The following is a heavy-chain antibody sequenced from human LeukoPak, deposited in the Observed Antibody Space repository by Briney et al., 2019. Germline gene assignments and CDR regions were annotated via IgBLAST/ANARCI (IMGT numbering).Heavy chain of an antibody. CDR1: GFTFSSYG. CDR2: ISYDGSNK. CDR3: AKSRWDIVVVPAASYFDY. V-gene: IGHV3-30*18. J-gene: IGHJ4*02. Sequence: PGRSLRLSCAASGFTFSSYGMHWVRQAPDKGLEWVAVISYDGSNKYYADSVKGRFTISRDNSKNTLYLQMNSLRAEDTAVYYCAKSRWDIVVVPAASYFDYWGQGTLVTVSS. D-gene: IGHD2-2*01.